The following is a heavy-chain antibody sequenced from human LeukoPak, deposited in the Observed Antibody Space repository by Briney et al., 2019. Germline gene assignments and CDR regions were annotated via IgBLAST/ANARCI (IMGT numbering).Heavy chain of an antibody. V-gene: IGHV4-39*01. D-gene: IGHD6-13*01. J-gene: IGHJ4*02. Sequence: PSETLSLTCTVSGGSISSSSYYWGWIRQPPGKGLEWIGSIYYSGSTYYNPSLKSRVTISVDTSKNQFSLKLSSVTAADTAVYYCARIRLLTAAGTCWRQGTLVTVSS. CDR3: ARIRLLTAAGTC. CDR2: IYYSGST. CDR1: GGSISSSSYY.